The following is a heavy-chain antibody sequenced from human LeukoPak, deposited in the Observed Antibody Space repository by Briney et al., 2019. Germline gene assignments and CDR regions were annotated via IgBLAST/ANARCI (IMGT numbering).Heavy chain of an antibody. CDR1: GFTFRSYA. CDR2: VTGDGETT. V-gene: IGHV3-23*01. D-gene: IGHD6-13*01. Sequence: GGSLRLSCAASGFTFRSYAMSWARHAPGKGLEWVSSVTGDGETTFSADTVKGRFSVSRDNSRNTLFLTMNSLRVEDTALYFCAKDYLGQLVMFDVWGQGTMVTVSS. J-gene: IGHJ3*01. CDR3: AKDYLGQLVMFDV.